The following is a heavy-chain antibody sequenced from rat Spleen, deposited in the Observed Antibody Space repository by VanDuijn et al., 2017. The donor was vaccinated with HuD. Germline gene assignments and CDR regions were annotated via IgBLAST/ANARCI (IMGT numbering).Heavy chain of an antibody. CDR3: AKRDYDDYYPFAY. Sequence: EVQLVETGGGFVQPGRSLKLSCVGSGFTFSRYWMYWIRQAPGKGLECVSSINADGGSTYYPESVKGRFTISRDNAENTVYLQMNSLRSEDTATYYCAKRDYDDYYPFAYWGKGTLVTVSS. J-gene: IGHJ3*01. CDR1: GFTFSRYW. D-gene: IGHD1-12*03. V-gene: IGHV5-58*01. CDR2: INADGGST.